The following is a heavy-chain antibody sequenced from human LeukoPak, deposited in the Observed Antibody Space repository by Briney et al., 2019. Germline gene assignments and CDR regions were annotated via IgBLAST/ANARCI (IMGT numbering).Heavy chain of an antibody. V-gene: IGHV3-74*01. CDR3: ARGGSGSWYSYYYYGMDV. D-gene: IGHD6-13*01. Sequence: PGGSLRLSCAASGFTFSSYWMHWVRQAPGKGLVWVSRINSDGSSTSYADSVKGRFTISRDNAKNTLYLQMNSLRAEDTAVYYCARGGSGSWYSYYYYGMDVWGQGTTVTVS. J-gene: IGHJ6*02. CDR2: INSDGSST. CDR1: GFTFSSYW.